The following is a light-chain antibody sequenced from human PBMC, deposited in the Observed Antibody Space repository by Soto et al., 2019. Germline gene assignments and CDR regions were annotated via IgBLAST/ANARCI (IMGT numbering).Light chain of an antibody. Sequence: QSALTQPPSASGSPGQSVTISCTGTSSDVGGYNYVSWYQQHPGKAPKLMIYEVSKRPSGVPDRFSGSKSGNTASLTVSGLQAEAEDDYYCSSYAGSNRVFGTGTKVTVL. CDR2: EVS. J-gene: IGLJ1*01. V-gene: IGLV2-8*01. CDR3: SSYAGSNRV. CDR1: SSDVGGYNY.